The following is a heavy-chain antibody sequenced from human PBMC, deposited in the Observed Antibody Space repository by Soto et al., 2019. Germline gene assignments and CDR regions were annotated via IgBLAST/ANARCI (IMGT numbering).Heavy chain of an antibody. V-gene: IGHV3-48*02. D-gene: IGHD3-3*01. Sequence: GGSLRLSCAASGFTFSSYSMNWVRQAPGKGLEWVSYISSSSSTIYYADSVKGRFTISRDNAKNSLYLQMNSLRDEDTAVYYCARDRADFGVVIIPSYYYYGMDVWGQGTTVTVSS. J-gene: IGHJ6*02. CDR1: GFTFSSYS. CDR2: ISSSSSTI. CDR3: ARDRADFGVVIIPSYYYYGMDV.